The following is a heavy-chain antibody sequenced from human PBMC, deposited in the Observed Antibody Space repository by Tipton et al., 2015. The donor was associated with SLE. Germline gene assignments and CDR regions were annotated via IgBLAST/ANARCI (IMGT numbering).Heavy chain of an antibody. CDR2: IADTGSP. J-gene: IGHJ4*02. V-gene: IGHV4-34*01. D-gene: IGHD6-19*01. CDR1: GGSFSGYH. CDR3: ARDHPVAGPFDY. Sequence: TLSLTCAVYGGSFSGYHWTWIRQPPGQGLEWIGEIADTGSPNYNPSLKSRVTMSVDTSKNQFSLKLSSGTAADTAVYYCARDHPVAGPFDYWGQGTLVTVSS.